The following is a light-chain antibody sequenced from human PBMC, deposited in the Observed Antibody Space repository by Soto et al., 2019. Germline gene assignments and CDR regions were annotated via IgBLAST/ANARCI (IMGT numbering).Light chain of an antibody. CDR3: SSYTSSSTLV. Sequence: QSALTQPASVSGSPGQSITISCTGTSSDVGGYNYVSWYQQHPGKAPKLMIYDVSNRPSGVSNRFSGSKSGNTASLTFSGHQAEDEADYYCSSYTSSSTLVFGGGTKLTVL. CDR2: DVS. V-gene: IGLV2-14*01. J-gene: IGLJ2*01. CDR1: SSDVGGYNY.